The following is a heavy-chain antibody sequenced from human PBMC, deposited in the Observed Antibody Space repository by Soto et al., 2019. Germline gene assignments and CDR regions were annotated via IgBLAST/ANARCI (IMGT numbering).Heavy chain of an antibody. CDR2: IYWNDEK. CDR1: GFSLTTSGVG. V-gene: IGHV2-5*01. J-gene: IGHJ4*02. Sequence: SCPTLVNPTQTLTLTCTFSGFSLTTSGVGVGWIRQPPGKALEWLALIYWNDEKRYSPSLKSRLTITKDTSRNQVVLTMTNMDPMDTATYYCAHRLRWLANFDYWGQGTMVTVYS. CDR3: AHRLRWLANFDY. D-gene: IGHD6-19*01.